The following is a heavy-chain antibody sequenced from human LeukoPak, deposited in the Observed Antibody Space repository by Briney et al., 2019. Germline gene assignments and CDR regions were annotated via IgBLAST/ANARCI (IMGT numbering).Heavy chain of an antibody. CDR2: ISGSGTA. D-gene: IGHD4-23*01. Sequence: GGSLRLSCAASGFTFNNYYMTWIRQAPGKGLEWVSYISGSGTAYYAESVKGRFTISRDNAENSLYLQMSSLRVDDTAVYYCARDTGVSGSGNSGAFDIWGQGTMVTVSS. J-gene: IGHJ3*02. V-gene: IGHV3-11*04. CDR1: GFTFNNYY. CDR3: ARDTGVSGSGNSGAFDI.